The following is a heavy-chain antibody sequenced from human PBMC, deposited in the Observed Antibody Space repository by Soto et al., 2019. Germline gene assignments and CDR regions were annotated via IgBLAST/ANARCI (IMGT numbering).Heavy chain of an antibody. CDR3: TRDDVHCSGGRCYGVPMDV. V-gene: IGHV3-66*01. J-gene: IGHJ6*04. CDR2: IQSGGST. D-gene: IGHD2-15*01. Sequence: EVQLVESGGGLVQPGGSLRLSCAASGFTVSSKYMSWVRQAPGKGLEWVSLIQSGGSTYYAGSVNGRFTITRDNSENTLSLQLNRLRVEDTDVYYWTRDDVHCSGGRCYGVPMDVWGEGTTVTVSA. CDR1: GFTVSSKY.